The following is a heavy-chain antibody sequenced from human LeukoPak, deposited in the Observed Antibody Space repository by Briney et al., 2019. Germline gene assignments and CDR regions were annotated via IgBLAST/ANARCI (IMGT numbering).Heavy chain of an antibody. J-gene: IGHJ4*02. CDR3: ARGLEGRQWLVLGYFDY. CDR1: GYTFTSYG. D-gene: IGHD6-19*01. Sequence: GASVKVSCKASGYTFTSYGISWVRQAPGQGLEWMGWISAYNGNTNYAQKLQGRVTMTTDTSTSTAYMELRSLRSDDTAVYYCARGLEGRQWLVLGYFDYWGQGTLVTVSS. V-gene: IGHV1-18*01. CDR2: ISAYNGNT.